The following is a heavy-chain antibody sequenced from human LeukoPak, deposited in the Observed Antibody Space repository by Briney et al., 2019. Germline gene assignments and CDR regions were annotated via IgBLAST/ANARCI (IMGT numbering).Heavy chain of an antibody. J-gene: IGHJ3*02. Sequence: SETLSHTSAVSGGSISSSNWWTWFPQPPGKGLEWIGEIYHRGSTNYNPSLKSRVTISVDKSKNQFSLELSYVTAADKAVYYCARDPSEKYYYDSSRYNHDAFDIWGQGTMVTVSS. D-gene: IGHD3-22*01. CDR2: IYHRGST. V-gene: IGHV4-4*02. CDR3: ARDPSEKYYYDSSRYNHDAFDI. CDR1: GGSISSSNW.